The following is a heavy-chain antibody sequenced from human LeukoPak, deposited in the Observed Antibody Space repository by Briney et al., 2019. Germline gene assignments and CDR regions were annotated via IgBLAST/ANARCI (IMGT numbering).Heavy chain of an antibody. J-gene: IGHJ6*02. CDR1: GGSISSYY. CDR2: IYYSGST. Sequence: SETLSLTCTVSGGSISSYYWGWIRQPPGKGLEWIGSIYYSGSTYYNPSLKSRVTISVDTSKNQFSLKLSSVTAADTAVYYCARQAKMASYYYYYGMDVWGQGTTVTVS. D-gene: IGHD5-24*01. CDR3: ARQAKMASYYYYYGMDV. V-gene: IGHV4-39*07.